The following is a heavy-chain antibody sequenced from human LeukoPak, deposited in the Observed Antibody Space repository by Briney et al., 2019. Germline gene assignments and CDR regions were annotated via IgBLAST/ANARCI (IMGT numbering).Heavy chain of an antibody. D-gene: IGHD3-22*01. CDR2: LGWNGGSI. CDR1: GFTFGDFA. V-gene: IGHV3-9*01. J-gene: IGHJ3*01. CDR3: AKDISPSYDSSGYLGHDAFDV. Sequence: PGGSLRLSCASSGFTFGDFAMHWVRQAPGEGLEWVAGLGWNGGSIGYADSVKGRFTISRDNARNSLYLQMNSLRAEDTALYYCAKDISPSYDSSGYLGHDAFDVWGQGTMVTVSS.